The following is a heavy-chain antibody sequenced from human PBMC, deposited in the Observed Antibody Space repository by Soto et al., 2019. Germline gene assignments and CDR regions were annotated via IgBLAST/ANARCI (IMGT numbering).Heavy chain of an antibody. CDR2: INSDGSSV. V-gene: IGHV3-74*01. D-gene: IGHD2-15*01. Sequence: EVQLVESGGDLVQPGGSLRLSCATSGFTFSRYWMHWVRQVPGKGLVWVARINSDGSSVDYSDSVKGRFTISRDNAKNTVYLEMNSLRVEDTGIYYCARLPVEAVTSLDYWGQGTLVTVSS. CDR3: ARLPVEAVTSLDY. CDR1: GFTFSRYW. J-gene: IGHJ4*02.